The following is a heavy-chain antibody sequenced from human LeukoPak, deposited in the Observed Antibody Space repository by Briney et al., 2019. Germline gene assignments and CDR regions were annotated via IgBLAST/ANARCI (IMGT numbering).Heavy chain of an antibody. J-gene: IGHJ4*02. V-gene: IGHV4-34*01. CDR3: ALYDSSGYYYGY. CDR1: GGSFSGYY. D-gene: IGHD3-22*01. Sequence: PSETLSLNCAVYGGSFSGYYWSWIRQPPGKGLEWIGEINHSGSTNYNPSLKSRVTISVDTSKNQFSLKLSSVTAADTAVYYCALYDSSGYYYGYWGQGTLVTVSS. CDR2: INHSGST.